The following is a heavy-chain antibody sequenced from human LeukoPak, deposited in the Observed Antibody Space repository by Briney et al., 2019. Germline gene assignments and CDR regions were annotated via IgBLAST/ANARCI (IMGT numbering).Heavy chain of an antibody. CDR2: ISWDGGST. Sequence: GGSLRLSCAASGFTFDDYAMHWVRQAPGKGLEWVSLISWDGGSTYYADSVKGRFTISRDNSKNSLYLQMNSLRAEDTAVYYCAKDDVLLWFGELLRVDYWGQGTLVTVSS. D-gene: IGHD3-10*01. J-gene: IGHJ4*02. V-gene: IGHV3-43D*03. CDR3: AKDDVLLWFGELLRVDY. CDR1: GFTFDDYA.